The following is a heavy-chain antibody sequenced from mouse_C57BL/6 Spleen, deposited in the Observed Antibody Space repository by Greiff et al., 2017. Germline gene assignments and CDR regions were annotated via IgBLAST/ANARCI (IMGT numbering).Heavy chain of an antibody. V-gene: IGHV5-17*03. J-gene: IGHJ3*01. CDR1: GFTFSDYG. CDR2: ISSGSSTI. Sequence: EVMLVESGGGLVKPGGSLKLSCAASGFTFSDYGMHWVRKAPEKGLEWVAYISSGSSTIYYADTVKGRYTIPRDNAKNTLCLQVTSLTSEDTAMYDCSGRGEVWIAYWGQGTLVTVSA. CDR3: SGRGEVWIAY.